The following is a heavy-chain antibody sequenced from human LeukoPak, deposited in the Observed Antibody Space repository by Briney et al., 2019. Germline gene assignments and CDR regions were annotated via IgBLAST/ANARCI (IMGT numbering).Heavy chain of an antibody. J-gene: IGHJ4*02. V-gene: IGHV3-7*01. D-gene: IGHD3-22*01. CDR1: GFTFSSCW. CDR3: ARDLGDYYDSSGYWDY. Sequence: GGSLRLSCAASGFTFSSCWMSWVRQAPGKGLEWVANIKQDGSEKYYVDSVKGRFTISRDNAKNSLYLQMNSLRAEDTAVYYCARDLGDYYDSSGYWDYWGQGTLVTVSS. CDR2: IKQDGSEK.